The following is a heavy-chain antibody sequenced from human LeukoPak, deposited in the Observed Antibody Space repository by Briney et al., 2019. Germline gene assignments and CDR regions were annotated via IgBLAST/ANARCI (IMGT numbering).Heavy chain of an antibody. D-gene: IGHD1-26*01. V-gene: IGHV3-30*02. CDR1: GFTFSSYG. J-gene: IGHJ4*02. CDR2: IRYDGSNK. Sequence: PGGSLRLSCAASGFTFSSYGMHWVRQAPGKGLEWVAFIRYDGSNKYYADSVKGRFTISRDNSKNTLYLQMNSLRAEDTAVYYCANTEYSGSLSYFDYWGQGTLVTVSS. CDR3: ANTEYSGSLSYFDY.